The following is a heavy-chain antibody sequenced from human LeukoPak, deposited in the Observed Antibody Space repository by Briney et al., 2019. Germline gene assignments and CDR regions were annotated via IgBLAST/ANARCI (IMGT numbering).Heavy chain of an antibody. D-gene: IGHD3-22*01. CDR1: GYTFTGYY. CDR2: INPSSGGT. Sequence: ASVKVSCKASGYTFTGYYMHWVRQAPGQGLEWMGWINPSSGGTNYAQKFQGRVTMTRDTSISTAYMELGRLRSDDTAVYYCASPDSSGYYYDYWGQGTLVTVSS. CDR3: ASPDSSGYYYDY. J-gene: IGHJ4*02. V-gene: IGHV1-2*02.